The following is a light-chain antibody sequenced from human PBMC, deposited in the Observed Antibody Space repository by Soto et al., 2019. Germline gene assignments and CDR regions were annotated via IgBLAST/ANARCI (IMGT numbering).Light chain of an antibody. J-gene: IGLJ2*01. CDR1: SSDVGGYNY. CDR2: DVS. CDR3: SSYTSSSTRV. Sequence: QSALTQPASVSGSPGQSSTLSCTGTSSDVGGYNYVSWYQQHPGIAPKLMIYDVSNRPSGVSNRFSGSKSGNTAALTISGLQAEDEADYYCSSYTSSSTRVFGGGTKVTVL. V-gene: IGLV2-14*03.